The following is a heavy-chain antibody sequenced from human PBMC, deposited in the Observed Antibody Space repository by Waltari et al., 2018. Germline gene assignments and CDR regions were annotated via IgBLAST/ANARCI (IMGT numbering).Heavy chain of an antibody. CDR2: ISGSGGST. CDR3: AKEEGEGAVVRPLVPS. V-gene: IGHV3-23*01. Sequence: EVQLLESGGGLVQPGGSLRLSCAASGFTFSSYAMSWVRQAPGKGLEWVSAISGSGGSTYYADSVKGRFTISRDNSKNMLYLQMNSLRAEDTAVYYCAKEEGEGAVVRPLVPSWGQGTLVTVSS. J-gene: IGHJ4*02. D-gene: IGHD3-22*01. CDR1: GFTFSSYA.